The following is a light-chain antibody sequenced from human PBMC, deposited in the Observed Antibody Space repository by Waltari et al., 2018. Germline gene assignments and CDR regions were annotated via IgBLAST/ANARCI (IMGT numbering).Light chain of an antibody. Sequence: QSVLTQTPSASGTPGQRVTISCSGSASNIGGNLVNWYQQLPGKAPKLLIYRSDLRPSGVPDRCSGSKSGTSASLAISGLQSEDEADYFCASWDDSLNGHWVFGGGTKVTVL. CDR2: RSD. J-gene: IGLJ3*02. V-gene: IGLV1-44*01. CDR1: ASNIGGNL. CDR3: ASWDDSLNGHWV.